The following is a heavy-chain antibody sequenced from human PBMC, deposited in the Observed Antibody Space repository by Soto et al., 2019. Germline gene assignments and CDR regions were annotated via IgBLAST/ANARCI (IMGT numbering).Heavy chain of an antibody. V-gene: IGHV6-1*01. J-gene: IGHJ5*02. CDR3: ARGGIAVAGTRFDP. CDR2: TYYRSKWYN. Sequence: SQTLSLTCVLSGDSVSSNSAAWNWIRQSPSRGLEWLGRTYYRSKWYNDYAVSVKSRITINPDTSKNQFSLQLNSVTPEDTAVYYCARGGIAVAGTRFDPWGQGTLVTVSS. D-gene: IGHD6-19*01. CDR1: GDSVSSNSAA.